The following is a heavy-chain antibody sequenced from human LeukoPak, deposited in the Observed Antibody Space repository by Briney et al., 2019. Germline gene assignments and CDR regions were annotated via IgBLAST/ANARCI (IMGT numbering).Heavy chain of an antibody. Sequence: SETLSLTCTVSGGSISSYYWSWIRQPPGKGLEWIGYIYYSGSTNYNPSLKSRVTISVDTSKNQFSLKLSSVTAADTAVYYCAGGPDYGDSLAYFDYWGQGTLVTVSS. CDR1: GGSISSYY. CDR3: AGGPDYGDSLAYFDY. V-gene: IGHV4-59*01. D-gene: IGHD4-17*01. J-gene: IGHJ4*02. CDR2: IYYSGST.